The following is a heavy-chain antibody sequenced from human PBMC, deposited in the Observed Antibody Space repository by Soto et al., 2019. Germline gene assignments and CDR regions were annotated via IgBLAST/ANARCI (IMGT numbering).Heavy chain of an antibody. CDR3: AKDQARAASHGID. CDR1: GFTFNNYG. J-gene: IGHJ3*01. V-gene: IGHV3-30*18. D-gene: IGHD6-13*01. Sequence: QVQLVESGGGVVQPGRSLRLSCAASGFTFNNYGIHWARQAPGKGLEWVAAISNDGSDKYYADSVKGRLTISRDNSKKTVFLQMSSLRAEDTAVYYCAKDQARAASHGIDWGQGTMVTVSS. CDR2: ISNDGSDK.